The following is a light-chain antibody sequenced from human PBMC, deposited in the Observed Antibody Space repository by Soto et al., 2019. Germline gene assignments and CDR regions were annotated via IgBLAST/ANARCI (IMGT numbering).Light chain of an antibody. CDR3: QQRSNWPYT. J-gene: IGKJ2*01. V-gene: IGKV3-11*01. CDR1: QSVSSY. Sequence: EIVLTQSPATLSLSPGERATLSCRASQSVSSYLAWYQQKPGQAPRLVIYDASNRATGIPARFSGSGSATDFPLTIGSLEPEDFAIYYCQQRSNWPYTFGKGTKLEIK. CDR2: DAS.